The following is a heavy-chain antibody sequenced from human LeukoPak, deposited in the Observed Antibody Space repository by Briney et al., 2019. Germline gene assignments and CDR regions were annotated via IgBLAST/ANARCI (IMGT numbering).Heavy chain of an antibody. CDR1: GGSISSYY. J-gene: IGHJ4*02. CDR3: ASTDSSGYPDY. Sequence: PSETLSLTCTVSGGSISSYYWSWIRQPPGKGLEWIGYIYYSGSTNYNPSLTSRVTISVDPSKNQFSLKLSSVTAADTAVYYCASTDSSGYPDYWGQGTLVTVSS. D-gene: IGHD3-22*01. CDR2: IYYSGST. V-gene: IGHV4-59*01.